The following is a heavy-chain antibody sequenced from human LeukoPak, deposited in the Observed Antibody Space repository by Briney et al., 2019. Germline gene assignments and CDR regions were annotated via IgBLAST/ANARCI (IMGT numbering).Heavy chain of an antibody. CDR3: ARTYCSSTSCYPNNWFDP. CDR1: GGTFSSYA. Sequence: GASVKVSCKASGGTFSSYAISWVRQAPGQGLEWMGGIIPIFGTANYAQKFQGRVTITADESTSTAYMELGSLRSEDTAVYYCARTYCSSTSCYPNNWFDPWGQGTLVTVSS. D-gene: IGHD2-2*01. V-gene: IGHV1-69*13. J-gene: IGHJ5*02. CDR2: IIPIFGTA.